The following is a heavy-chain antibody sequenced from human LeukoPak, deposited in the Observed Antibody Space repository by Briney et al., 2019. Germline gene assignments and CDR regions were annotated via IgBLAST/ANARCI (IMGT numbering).Heavy chain of an antibody. D-gene: IGHD3-3*01. V-gene: IGHV4-38-2*02. CDR1: GGSISSYY. CDR3: ARQSRDFWSGYETFDY. CDR2: IYHSGST. Sequence: SETLSLTCTVSGGSISSYYWGWIRQPPGKGLEWIGSIYHSGSTYYNPSLKSRVTISVDTSKNQFSLKLSSVTAADTAVYYCARQSRDFWSGYETFDYWGQGTLVTVSS. J-gene: IGHJ4*02.